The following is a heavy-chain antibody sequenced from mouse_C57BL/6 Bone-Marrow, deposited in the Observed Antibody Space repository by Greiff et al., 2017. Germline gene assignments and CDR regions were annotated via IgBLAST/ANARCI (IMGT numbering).Heavy chain of an antibody. J-gene: IGHJ2*01. CDR2: IDPEIGDT. V-gene: IGHV14-4*01. D-gene: IGHD2-3*01. CDR1: GFNIKDDY. CDR3: SSFDGNYFDF. Sequence: VQLQQSGAELVRPGASVKLSCTASGFNIKDDYIHWVKQRPEQGLEWIGWIDPEIGDTEYASKIKGKATITSDTSYNTAYLQPSSLTSEDTAVDYCSSFDGNYFDFWGQGTPLTVAS.